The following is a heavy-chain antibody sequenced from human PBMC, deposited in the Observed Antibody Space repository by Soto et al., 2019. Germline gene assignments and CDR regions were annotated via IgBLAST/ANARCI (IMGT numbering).Heavy chain of an antibody. V-gene: IGHV4-31*03. CDR3: ARGAIVVVVAARWDWFDP. CDR1: GGSINSGGYY. Sequence: SETLSLTCTVSGGSINSGGYYWSWINQHPGKGLEWIGYIYYSGSTYYNPSLKSRVTISVDTSKNQFSLKLSSVTAADTAVYYCARGAIVVVVAARWDWFDPWGQGTLVTVSS. D-gene: IGHD2-15*01. J-gene: IGHJ5*02. CDR2: IYYSGST.